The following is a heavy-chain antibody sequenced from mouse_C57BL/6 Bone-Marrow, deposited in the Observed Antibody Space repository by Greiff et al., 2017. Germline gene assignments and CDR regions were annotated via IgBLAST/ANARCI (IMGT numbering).Heavy chain of an antibody. Sequence: VQLKQSGPELVKPGASVKIPCKASGYTFTDYNMDWVKQSHGKSLEWIGDINPNNGGTIYNQKFKGKATLTVAKSSSTAYLELRSLTSEDTAVFYGALYSRDYWGQGTTLTVS. CDR2: INPNNGGT. D-gene: IGHD2-5*01. V-gene: IGHV1-18*01. J-gene: IGHJ2*01. CDR1: GYTFTDYN. CDR3: ALYSRDY.